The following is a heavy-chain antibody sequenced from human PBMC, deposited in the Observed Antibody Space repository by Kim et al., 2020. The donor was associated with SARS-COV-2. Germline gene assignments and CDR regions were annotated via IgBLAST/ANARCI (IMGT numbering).Heavy chain of an antibody. J-gene: IGHJ5*02. V-gene: IGHV4-31*03. D-gene: IGHD7-27*01. CDR1: GGSISSGGYY. Sequence: SETLSLTCTVSGGSISSGGYYWSWIRQHPGKGLEWIGYIYYSGSTYYNPSLKSRVTISVDTSKNQFSLKLSSVTAADTAVYYCARVDNWGLLLKYNWFDPWGQGTLVTVSS. CDR2: IYYSGST. CDR3: ARVDNWGLLLKYNWFDP.